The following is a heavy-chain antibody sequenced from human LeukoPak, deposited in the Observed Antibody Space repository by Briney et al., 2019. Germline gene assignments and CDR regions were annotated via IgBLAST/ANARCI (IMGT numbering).Heavy chain of an antibody. D-gene: IGHD3-9*01. CDR3: AREIDFDWLLSYYFDY. V-gene: IGHV3-21*01. CDR2: ISSSSSSI. Sequence: PGGSLRLSCAASGFTFSSYSMNWVRQAPGKGLEWVSSISSSSSSIYYADSVKGRFTISRDNAKNSLYLQMNSLRAEDTAVYDCAREIDFDWLLSYYFDYWGQGTLVTVSS. CDR1: GFTFSSYS. J-gene: IGHJ4*02.